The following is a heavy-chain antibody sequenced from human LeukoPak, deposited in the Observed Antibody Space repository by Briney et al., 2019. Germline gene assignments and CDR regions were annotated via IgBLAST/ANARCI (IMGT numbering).Heavy chain of an antibody. CDR1: GFTLSYYW. D-gene: IGHD3-3*01. J-gene: IGHJ4*02. V-gene: IGHV3-7*01. CDR2: IKQDGSER. CDR3: FYYDFWSDFDY. Sequence: GGSLRLSCAASGFTLSYYWMTWVRQAPGKGLEWVANIKQDGSERYYVDSVKGRFTISSDNAKNSVFLQMSSLGAEDTAVYYCFYYDFWSDFDYWGQGSLVTVSS.